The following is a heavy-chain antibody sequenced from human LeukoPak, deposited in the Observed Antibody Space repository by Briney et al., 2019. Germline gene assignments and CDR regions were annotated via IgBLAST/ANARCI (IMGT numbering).Heavy chain of an antibody. Sequence: ASVTVSCKASGYTFTSYGISWVRQAPGQGLEGMGWISAYNGNTNYAQKLQGRVTMTTDTSTSTAYMELRSLRSDDTAVYYCARDTSRWLQSCFDYWGQGTLVTVSS. J-gene: IGHJ4*02. CDR2: ISAYNGNT. CDR3: ARDTSRWLQSCFDY. V-gene: IGHV1-18*01. D-gene: IGHD5-24*01. CDR1: GYTFTSYG.